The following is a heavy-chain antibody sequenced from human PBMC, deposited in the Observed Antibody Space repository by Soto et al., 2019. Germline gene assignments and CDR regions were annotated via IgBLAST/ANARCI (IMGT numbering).Heavy chain of an antibody. D-gene: IGHD1-20*01. CDR3: ARGGNWYDYFDY. CDR1: GYTFTSYA. CDR2: INAGNGNT. V-gene: IGHV1-3*01. J-gene: IGHJ4*02. Sequence: ASVKVSCKASGYTFTSYAMHWVRQAPGQRLEWMGWINAGNGNTKNSQKFQGRVTITRDTSESTAYMELSSLRSEDTAVYYCARGGNWYDYFDYWGQGTLVTVSS.